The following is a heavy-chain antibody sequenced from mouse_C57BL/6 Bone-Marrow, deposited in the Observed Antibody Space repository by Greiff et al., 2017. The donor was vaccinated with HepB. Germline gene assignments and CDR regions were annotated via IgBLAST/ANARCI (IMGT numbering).Heavy chain of an antibody. Sequence: EVQLLESGPGLVKPSQSLSLTCSVTGYSITSGYYWNWIRQFPGNKLEWMGYISYDGSNNYHPSLKNRISITRDTSKNQFFLKLNSVTTEDTATYYCARGNYYGRSANIDVWGTGTPVTVSS. J-gene: IGHJ1*03. D-gene: IGHD1-1*01. CDR3: ARGNYYGRSANIDV. CDR1: GYSITSGYY. V-gene: IGHV3-6*01. CDR2: ISYDGSN.